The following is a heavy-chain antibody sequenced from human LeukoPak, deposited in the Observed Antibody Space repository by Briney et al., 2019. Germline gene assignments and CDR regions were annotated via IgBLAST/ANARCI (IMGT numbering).Heavy chain of an antibody. J-gene: IGHJ3*02. CDR2: IYHSGST. D-gene: IGHD1-1*01. CDR3: ARDQNWNDDSDAFDI. CDR1: GYSISSGYY. V-gene: IGHV4-38-2*02. Sequence: SETLSLTCTVSGYSISSGYYWGWIRQPPGKGLEWIGSIYHSGSTYYNPSLKSRVTISVDTSKNQFSLKLSSVTAADTAVYYCARDQNWNDDSDAFDIWAKGQWSPSLQ.